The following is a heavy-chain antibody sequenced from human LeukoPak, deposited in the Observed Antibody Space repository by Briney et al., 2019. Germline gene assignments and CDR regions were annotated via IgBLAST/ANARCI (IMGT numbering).Heavy chain of an antibody. V-gene: IGHV4-39*07. CDR1: GGSISSSSYY. Sequence: SETLSLTCTVSGGSISSSSYYWGWIRQPPGKGLEWIGSIYYSGSTYYNPSLKSRVTISVDTSKNQFSMELTSVTAADTAVYYCAKGATNFEYWGQGTLVTVSS. CDR2: IYYSGST. D-gene: IGHD1-26*01. J-gene: IGHJ4*02. CDR3: AKGATNFEY.